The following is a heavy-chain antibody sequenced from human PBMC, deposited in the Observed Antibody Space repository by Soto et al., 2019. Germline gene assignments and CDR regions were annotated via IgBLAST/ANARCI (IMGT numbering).Heavy chain of an antibody. CDR3: ARELIVGPAEYFQH. J-gene: IGHJ1*01. V-gene: IGHV3-7*01. Sequence: GGALRLSCSVSVFTFIRYCMSWVRPPPGKGLEWVANINQDGSEKYYVDSVKGRFTISRDNAKNSLYLQMNSLRAEDTAVYYCARELIVGPAEYFQHWGQGTLVTVSA. D-gene: IGHD1-26*01. CDR2: INQDGSEK. CDR1: VFTFIRYC.